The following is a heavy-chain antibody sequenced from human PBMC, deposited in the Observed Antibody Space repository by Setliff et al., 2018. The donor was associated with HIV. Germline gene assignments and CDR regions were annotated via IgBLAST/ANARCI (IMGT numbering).Heavy chain of an antibody. J-gene: IGHJ3*02. D-gene: IGHD1-26*01. Sequence: SETLSLTCTVSGGSISSGRNYWSWIRQTAGKGLEWIGHIYTTGSTNYNPSLKSRVTISADTSNNQFSLRLTSMTAADTAVYYCAKTSVGATGLYAFDIWGQETMVTVSS. CDR3: AKTSVGATGLYAFDI. CDR2: IYTTGST. V-gene: IGHV4-61*09. CDR1: GGSISSGRNY.